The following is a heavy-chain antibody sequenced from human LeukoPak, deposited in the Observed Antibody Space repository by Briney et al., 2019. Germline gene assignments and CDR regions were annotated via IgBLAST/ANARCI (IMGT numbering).Heavy chain of an antibody. Sequence: SETLSLTCAVSGGSISSSNWWSWLRQPPGKGLEWIGEIYHSGSTNYNPSLKSRVTISVEKSENQFSLKLSSVTAADTAVYYCARVIRGYYDSSEIFDYWGQGTLVTVSS. CDR1: GGSISSSNW. D-gene: IGHD3-22*01. CDR2: IYHSGST. J-gene: IGHJ4*02. V-gene: IGHV4-4*02. CDR3: ARVIRGYYDSSEIFDY.